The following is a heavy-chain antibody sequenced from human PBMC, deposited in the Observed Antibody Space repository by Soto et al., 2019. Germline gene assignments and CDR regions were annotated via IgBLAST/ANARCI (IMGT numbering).Heavy chain of an antibody. V-gene: IGHV3-30*18. CDR2: ISYDGGNE. D-gene: IGHD1-7*01. CDR1: GFTFSSYG. CDR3: AKDRHPGNYPTEFDY. J-gene: IGHJ4*02. Sequence: PGGSLRLSCAGSGFTFSSYGIHWVRQAPGKGLEWVALISYDGGNEKYTESVKDRFTISRDDSHNVAYLQMSSLRTEDTAMYYCAKDRHPGNYPTEFDYWGQGSLVTVSS.